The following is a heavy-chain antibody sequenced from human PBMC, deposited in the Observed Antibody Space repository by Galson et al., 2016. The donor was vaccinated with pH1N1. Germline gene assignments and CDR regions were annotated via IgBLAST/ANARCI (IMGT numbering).Heavy chain of an antibody. CDR2: IEDGGGGT. CDR3: AKADHIWASYFDY. D-gene: IGHD2-21*01. Sequence: SLRLSCAASGFRFNNYAMSWVRQAPGKGLEWVSGIEDGGGGTEYADSVKGRFTISRDNSKNTLSLQMNSLRAEDTAVYFCAKADHIWASYFDYWGQGTLVTVSS. CDR1: GFRFNNYA. V-gene: IGHV3-23*01. J-gene: IGHJ4*02.